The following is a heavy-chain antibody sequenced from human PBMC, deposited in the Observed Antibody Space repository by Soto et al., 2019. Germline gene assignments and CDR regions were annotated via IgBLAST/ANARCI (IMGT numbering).Heavy chain of an antibody. V-gene: IGHV4-59*08. J-gene: IGHJ5*02. CDR2: IYYSGST. CDR1: GGSISSYY. CDR3: ARLSSNYYWFDP. Sequence: SETLSLTCTVSGGSISSYYWSWIRQPPGKGLEWIGYIYYSGSTNYNPSLKSRVTISVDTSKNQFSLKLSSVTAADTAVYYCARLSSNYYWFDPWGQGTLVTVSS. D-gene: IGHD4-4*01.